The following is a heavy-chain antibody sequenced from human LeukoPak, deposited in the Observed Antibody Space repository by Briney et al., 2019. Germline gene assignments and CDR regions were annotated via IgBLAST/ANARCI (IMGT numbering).Heavy chain of an antibody. V-gene: IGHV3-23*01. CDR3: ARASSVVRGLIYYGMDV. CDR2: ISDSGDST. CDR1: GFIFSNYA. Sequence: GGSLRLSCAASGFIFSNYAMSWVRQAPGRGLEWVSTISDSGDSTYYADSVRGRFTISRDNAKNSVYLQMNSLRAEDTAVYYCARASSVVRGLIYYGMDVWGRGTTVTVSS. J-gene: IGHJ6*02. D-gene: IGHD3-10*01.